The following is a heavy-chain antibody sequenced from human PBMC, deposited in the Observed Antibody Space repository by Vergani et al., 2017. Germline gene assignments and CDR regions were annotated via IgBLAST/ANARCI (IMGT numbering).Heavy chain of an antibody. Sequence: QVQLQQWGAGLLKPSETLSLTCAVYGGSFSGYYWSWIRQPPGKGLEWSGEINHSGSTNYNPYLKSRVTISVDTSKNQFSLKLSSVTAADTAVYYCASINSSGYYYFDYWGQGTLVTVSS. J-gene: IGHJ4*02. V-gene: IGHV4-34*01. D-gene: IGHD3-22*01. CDR1: GGSFSGYY. CDR3: ASINSSGYYYFDY. CDR2: INHSGST.